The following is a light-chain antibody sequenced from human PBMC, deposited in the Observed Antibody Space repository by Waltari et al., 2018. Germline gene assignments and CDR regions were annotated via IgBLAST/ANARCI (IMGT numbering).Light chain of an antibody. J-gene: IGKJ1*01. CDR2: HAS. CDR3: QKYESLPAT. V-gene: IGKV3-20*01. CDR1: QSISKY. Sequence: EIVLTQSPGPLSLSPGERATLSCRASQSISKYLAWYQQKPGQAPRLLIFHASTRATGIPDRFSGSGSGTDFSLIISRLEPEDFVVYYCQKYESLPATFGQGTKVEIK.